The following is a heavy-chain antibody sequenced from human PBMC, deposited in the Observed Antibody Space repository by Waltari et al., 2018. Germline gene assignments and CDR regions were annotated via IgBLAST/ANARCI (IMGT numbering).Heavy chain of an antibody. CDR1: GFTFYDFS. Sequence: EVQLVESGGGLVQPGRSLRLSCAASGFTFYDFSMHWVRQVPGKGLELVASLTWNRETIYYADSVKGRFTVSRDNAKKSLYLQMNSLRPEDRALYYCVRGLYSGSFDVYDHWGQGALVTVSS. D-gene: IGHD1-26*01. J-gene: IGHJ4*02. CDR3: VRGLYSGSFDVYDH. CDR2: LTWNRETI. V-gene: IGHV3-9*01.